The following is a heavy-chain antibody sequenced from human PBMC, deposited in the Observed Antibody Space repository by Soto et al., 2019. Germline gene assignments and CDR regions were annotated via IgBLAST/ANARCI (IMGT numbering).Heavy chain of an antibody. CDR3: ARDIPAYGSGSYLPDY. J-gene: IGHJ4*02. CDR2: IWYDGSNK. V-gene: IGHV3-33*01. D-gene: IGHD3-10*01. Sequence: LRLSCAASGFTFSSYGMHWVRQAPGKGLEWVAVIWYDGSNKYYADSVKGRFTISRDNSKNTLYLQMNSLRAEDTAVYYCARDIPAYGSGSYLPDYWGQGTLVTVSS. CDR1: GFTFSSYG.